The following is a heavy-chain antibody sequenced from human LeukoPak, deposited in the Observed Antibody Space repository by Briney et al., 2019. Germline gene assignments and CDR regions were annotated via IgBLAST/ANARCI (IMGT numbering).Heavy chain of an antibody. V-gene: IGHV3-33*06. CDR3: AKGRYSRSWYCDY. Sequence: GGSLRLSCAASGFTFSSYSMHWVRQAPGKGLEWVAVILSDGSKEFYTDSVKGRSTISRDNSKNTLYLQMNSLRAEDTAVYYCAKGRYSRSWYCDYWGQGTLVTVSS. D-gene: IGHD6-13*01. CDR2: ILSDGSKE. J-gene: IGHJ4*02. CDR1: GFTFSSYS.